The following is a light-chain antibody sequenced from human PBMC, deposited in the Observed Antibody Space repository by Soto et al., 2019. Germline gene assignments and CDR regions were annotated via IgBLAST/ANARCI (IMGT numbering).Light chain of an antibody. V-gene: IGKV3-20*01. CDR1: QTIRSNY. CDR3: QQYGSSPWT. J-gene: IGKJ1*01. CDR2: GAS. Sequence: ETVLTQSPGTLSLSPGERATLSCRASQTIRSNYLAWYRQTPGQAPRLLIYGASNRATGIADTCSGSGSATDFTLIISRLEPEDFALYYCQQYGSSPWTFGQGTKVEIK.